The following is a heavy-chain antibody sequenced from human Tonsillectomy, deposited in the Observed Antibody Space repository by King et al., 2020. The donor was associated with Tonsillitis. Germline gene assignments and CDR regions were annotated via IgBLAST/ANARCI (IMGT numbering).Heavy chain of an antibody. J-gene: IGHJ4*02. CDR3: ARGGDWGY. CDR2: IFHSGNT. D-gene: IGHD3/OR15-3a*01. CDR1: GYSISSGYY. V-gene: IGHV4-38-2*01. Sequence: VQLQESGPGLVKPSETLSLICAVSGYSISSGYYWGWIRQPPGKGLEWIGSIFHSGNTYYNPSLKSRVTISVDTSKTQFSLKLRSVTAADTAVYYCARGGDWGYWGQGTLVTVSS.